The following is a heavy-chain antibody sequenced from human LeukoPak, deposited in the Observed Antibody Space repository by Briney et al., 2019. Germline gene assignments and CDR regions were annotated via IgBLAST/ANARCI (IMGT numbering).Heavy chain of an antibody. V-gene: IGHV1-8*01. CDR3: ARDRIQNRIAAAGS. CDR1: GYTFTSYD. D-gene: IGHD6-13*01. J-gene: IGHJ3*01. Sequence: ASVKVSCKASGYTFTSYDINWVRQATGQGLEWMGWMNPNSGNTNYAQKLQGRVTMTRDTSISTAYMELSRLRSDDTAVYYCARDRIQNRIAAAGSWGQGTMVTVSS. CDR2: MNPNSGNT.